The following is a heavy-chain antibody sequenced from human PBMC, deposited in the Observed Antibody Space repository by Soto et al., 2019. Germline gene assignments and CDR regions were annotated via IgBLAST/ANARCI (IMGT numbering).Heavy chain of an antibody. CDR1: GFTLSSYW. V-gene: IGHV3-7*05. D-gene: IGHD6-13*01. J-gene: IGHJ6*02. CDR2: IKQDGSEK. Sequence: EVQLVESGGGLVQPGGSLRLSCAASGFTLSSYWMSWVRQAPGKGLEWVANIKQDGSEKYYLDSVKGPFTISRDTAKSSLYLQLNSLRAEDTAVYYCAREYGSSYSPRYYGMDVWGQGTTVTVSS. CDR3: AREYGSSYSPRYYGMDV.